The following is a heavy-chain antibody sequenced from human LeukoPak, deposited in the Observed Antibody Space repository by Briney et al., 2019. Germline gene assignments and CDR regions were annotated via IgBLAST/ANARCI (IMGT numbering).Heavy chain of an antibody. CDR2: IYSDGTT. V-gene: IGHV3-53*01. CDR3: ARNKRMTPNDAFDI. J-gene: IGHJ3*02. D-gene: IGHD2-15*01. CDR1: GFTVSSSY. Sequence: GSLRLSCAASGFTVSSSYMNWVRQTPGKGLEWVSVIYSDGTTYYADSVKGRFTISRDNSKNTLYLQMNSLRAEDTAMYYCARNKRMTPNDAFDIWGQGTVVTVSS.